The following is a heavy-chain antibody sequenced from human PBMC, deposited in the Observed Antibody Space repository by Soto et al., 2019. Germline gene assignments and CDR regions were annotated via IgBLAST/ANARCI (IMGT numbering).Heavy chain of an antibody. CDR3: ERQDARNYIDS. D-gene: IGHD6-6*01. CDR1: GFTFSDYS. J-gene: IGHJ4*02. V-gene: IGHV3-11*01. CDR2: IDSRGRTL. Sequence: GGSLRLSCVASGFTFSDYSMSWIRQAPGKGLEWLAFIDSRGRTLSYADSVRGRFTISRDNAENSVYLQMDSLRADDTAVYYCERQDARNYIDSWGQGNSVTVSS.